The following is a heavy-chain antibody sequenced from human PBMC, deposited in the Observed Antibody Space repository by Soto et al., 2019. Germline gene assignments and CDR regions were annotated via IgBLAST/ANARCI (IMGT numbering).Heavy chain of an antibody. D-gene: IGHD2-15*01. V-gene: IGHV3-21*01. CDR3: ARGSFCSGGSCYLDY. CDR2: ITSSSSYI. CDR1: GFTFSNYN. Sequence: GGSLRLSCTASGFTFSNYNMNWVRQAPGKGLEWVSSITSSSSYIYYAVSVKGRFTISRDNAKNSLYLQMSSLRAEDTAVYYCARGSFCSGGSCYLDYWGQGTLVTVSS. J-gene: IGHJ4*02.